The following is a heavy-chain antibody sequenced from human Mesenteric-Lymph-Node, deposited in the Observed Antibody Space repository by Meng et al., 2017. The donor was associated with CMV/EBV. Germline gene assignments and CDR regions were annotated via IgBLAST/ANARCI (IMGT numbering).Heavy chain of an antibody. CDR3: AKDRYIGRYSYGQFFDY. V-gene: IGHV3-30*02. D-gene: IGHD5-18*01. J-gene: IGHJ4*02. CDR1: GFTFSSYG. CDR2: IRYDGSNK. Sequence: GGSLRLSCAASGFTFSSYGMHWVRQAPGKGLEWVAFIRYDGSNKYYADSVKGRFTISRDNSKNTLYLQMNSLRAEDTAVYYCAKDRYIGRYSYGQFFDYWGQGTLVTVSS.